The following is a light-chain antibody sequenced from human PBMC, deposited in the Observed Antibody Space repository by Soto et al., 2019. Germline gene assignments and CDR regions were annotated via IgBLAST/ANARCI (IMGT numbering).Light chain of an antibody. CDR3: QQYNNWPPIT. V-gene: IGKV3-20*01. J-gene: IGKJ5*01. CDR2: GAP. Sequence: VLTQSTDNLSLSPGEGGTLFCRAIQSVTNSYLAWYQQKPGQAPRLLIYGAPSRATGIPDRFSGSGSETDFTLTISRLEPEDFAVYYCQQYNNWPPITFGQGTRLEIK. CDR1: QSVTNSY.